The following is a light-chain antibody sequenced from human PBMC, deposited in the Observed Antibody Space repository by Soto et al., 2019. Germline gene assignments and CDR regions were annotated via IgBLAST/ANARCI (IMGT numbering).Light chain of an antibody. CDR2: GAS. V-gene: IGKV3-15*01. J-gene: IGKJ1*01. CDR3: HQYNHWLTWT. Sequence: EIVLRQSPGTLSLSRGERASLSCRASQLVSSSLLAWYQQKPGQAPRLLIYGASSRATGIPARFSGSGSGTEFTLTISSLQSEDFAVYYCHQYNHWLTWTFGQGTKVDIK. CDR1: QLVSSS.